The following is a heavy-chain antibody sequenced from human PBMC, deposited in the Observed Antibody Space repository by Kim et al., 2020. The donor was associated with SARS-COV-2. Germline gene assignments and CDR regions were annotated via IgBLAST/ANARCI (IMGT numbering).Heavy chain of an antibody. CDR1: GGSVSSGSYY. CDR3: ARAYGSGSYVQPPYYYYYYGMDV. D-gene: IGHD3-10*01. V-gene: IGHV4-61*01. Sequence: SETLSLTCTVSGGSVSSGSYYWSWIRQPPGKGLEWIGYIYYSGSTNYNPSLKSRVTISVDTSKNQFSLKLSSVTAADTAVYYCARAYGSGSYVQPPYYYYYYGMDVWGQGTTVTVSS. J-gene: IGHJ6*02. CDR2: IYYSGST.